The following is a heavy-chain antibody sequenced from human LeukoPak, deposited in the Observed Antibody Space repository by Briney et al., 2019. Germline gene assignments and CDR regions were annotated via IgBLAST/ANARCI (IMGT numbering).Heavy chain of an antibody. CDR2: ISSSGSTI. Sequence: GGSLRLSCAASGFIFSSYAMNWVRQAPGKGLEWVSYISSSGSTIYYADSVKGRLTISRDNAKNSLYLQMNSLRAEDTAVFYCARRVSHTYAWGSYRYLDYWGQGTLVTVSS. CDR3: ARRVSHTYAWGSYRYLDY. D-gene: IGHD3-16*02. V-gene: IGHV3-48*03. J-gene: IGHJ4*02. CDR1: GFIFSSYA.